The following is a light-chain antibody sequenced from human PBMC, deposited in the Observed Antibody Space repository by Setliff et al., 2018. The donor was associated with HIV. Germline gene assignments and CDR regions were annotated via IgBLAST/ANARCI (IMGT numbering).Light chain of an antibody. CDR3: SSYTATIHVL. J-gene: IGLJ2*01. CDR1: SSDVGGYNY. CDR2: DVS. V-gene: IGLV2-14*03. Sequence: QSVLTQPASVSGSPGQSITISCTGTSSDVGGYNYVSWYQQQPGKAPKLMVYDVSNRPSGVSDRFSGSKSCNTASLTISGLQAEDDADYYCSSYTATIHVLFGGGTKATVL.